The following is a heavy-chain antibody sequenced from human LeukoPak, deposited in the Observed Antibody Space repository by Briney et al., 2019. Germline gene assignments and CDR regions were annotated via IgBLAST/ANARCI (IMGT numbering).Heavy chain of an antibody. V-gene: IGHV4-34*01. CDR1: GGSFSGYY. CDR2: INHSGST. D-gene: IGHD2/OR15-2a*01. J-gene: IGHJ4*02. Sequence: SETLSLTCAVYGGSFSGYYWSWIRQPPGKGLEWIGEINHSGSTNYNPSLKSRVTISVDTSKNQFSLKLSSVTAADTAVYYCARGRVLGRWDQGTLVTVSS. CDR3: ARGRVLGR.